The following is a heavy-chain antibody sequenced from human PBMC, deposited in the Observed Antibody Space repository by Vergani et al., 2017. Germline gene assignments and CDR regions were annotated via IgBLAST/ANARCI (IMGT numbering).Heavy chain of an antibody. CDR2: IIPILGIA. Sequence: QVQLVQSGAEVKKPGSSVKVSCKASGVTFSSYAISWVRQAPGQGLEWMGRIIPILGIANYAQKFQGRVTSTADKSTSAAYMGLSSLRSEDTAVYYCARSDIVGWGGMDVWGQGTTVTVAS. CDR3: ARSDIVGWGGMDV. CDR1: GVTFSSYA. V-gene: IGHV1-69*04. J-gene: IGHJ6*02. D-gene: IGHD5-12*01.